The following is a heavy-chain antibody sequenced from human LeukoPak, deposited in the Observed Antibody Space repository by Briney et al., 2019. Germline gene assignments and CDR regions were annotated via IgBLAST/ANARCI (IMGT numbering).Heavy chain of an antibody. CDR1: GRSINIPNYY. CDR2: IFYSGGT. CDR3: AKSNGYGLVDI. J-gene: IGHJ3*02. Sequence: SETLSLTCTVSGRSINIPNYYWGWIRQTPGRGLQWIGNIFYSGGTYYSPSLTSRVTLSLDTSRNQFSLKLNSVTAADTAVYYCAKSNGYGLVDIRGQGTMVTVSS. V-gene: IGHV4-39*07. D-gene: IGHD3-10*01.